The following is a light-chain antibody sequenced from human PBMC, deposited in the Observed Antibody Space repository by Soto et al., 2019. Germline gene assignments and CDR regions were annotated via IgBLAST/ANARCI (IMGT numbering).Light chain of an antibody. CDR3: QPYNNWPLT. CDR1: QSINTR. Sequence: LVLTQSPATLSSFPGDRVTLSCRASQSINTRLAWYQHKPGQTPRLLIYDTSTRATGVPTRFSGSRSGAEFTLTINSLQSEDFAVYYCQPYNNWPLTFGGGTKVDIK. CDR2: DTS. J-gene: IGKJ4*01. V-gene: IGKV3-15*01.